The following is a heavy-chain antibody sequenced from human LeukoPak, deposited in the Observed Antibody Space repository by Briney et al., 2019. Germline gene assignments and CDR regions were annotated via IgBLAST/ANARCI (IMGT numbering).Heavy chain of an antibody. CDR1: GFTFTSYG. V-gene: IGHV3-30*18. D-gene: IGHD2-2*03. Sequence: GGSLRLSCAASGFTFTSYGMHWVRQAPGKGLEWVAVISYDGSNKYYADSVKGRFTISRDNSKNTLYLQMNSLRAEDTAVYYCAKDRLGYCRSTSCSNWFDPWGQGTLVTVSS. CDR2: ISYDGSNK. J-gene: IGHJ5*02. CDR3: AKDRLGYCRSTSCSNWFDP.